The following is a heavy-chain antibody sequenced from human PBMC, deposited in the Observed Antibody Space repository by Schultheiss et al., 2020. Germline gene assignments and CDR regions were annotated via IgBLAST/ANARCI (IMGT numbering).Heavy chain of an antibody. D-gene: IGHD5-18*01. Sequence: SETLSLTCIVSGYSISGGDYQWTWIRQHPGRGLEWIGFIYYSGSTYYNPSLKSRVTISVDTSENQFSLRLSSVSAADTAVYYCASTDTVMISHYWGRGTLVTVSS. V-gene: IGHV4-31*03. CDR2: IYYSGST. J-gene: IGHJ4*02. CDR3: ASTDTVMISHY. CDR1: GYSISGGDYQ.